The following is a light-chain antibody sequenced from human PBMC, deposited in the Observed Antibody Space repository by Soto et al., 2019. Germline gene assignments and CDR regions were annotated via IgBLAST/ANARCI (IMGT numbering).Light chain of an antibody. CDR1: QSVSSSY. Sequence: EIGLTRSPGTLSLSPGERATLSCRASQSVSSSYLAWYQQKPGQAPRLLIYGASSRATGIPDRFSGSGSGTDFTLTISRLEPEDFAVYYCQQYGSSPLTFGGGTKVDIK. CDR3: QQYGSSPLT. J-gene: IGKJ4*01. V-gene: IGKV3-20*01. CDR2: GAS.